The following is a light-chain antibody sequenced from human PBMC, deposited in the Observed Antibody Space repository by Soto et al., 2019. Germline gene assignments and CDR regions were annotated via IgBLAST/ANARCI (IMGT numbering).Light chain of an antibody. CDR1: QSISSY. CDR3: QRIYRPPHT. Sequence: DIQMTQSPSSLSASVGDRVTITCRASQSISSYLNWYQQKPGKAPKLLIYAASSLQSGVPSRFSGSGSGTDFHLPISSLQPEDFATYTCQRIYRPPHTFAKGTNLE. J-gene: IGKJ2*01. V-gene: IGKV1-39*01. CDR2: AAS.